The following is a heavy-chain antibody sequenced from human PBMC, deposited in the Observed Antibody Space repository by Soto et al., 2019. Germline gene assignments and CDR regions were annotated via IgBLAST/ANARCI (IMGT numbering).Heavy chain of an antibody. CDR1: GGSFSGYY. CDR3: ARVTLSRGYSHGPFDY. J-gene: IGHJ4*02. V-gene: IGHV4-34*01. CDR2: INHSGST. D-gene: IGHD5-18*01. Sequence: SETLSLTCAVYGGSFSGYYWSWIRQPPGKGLEWIGAINHSGSTNYNPSLKSRVTISVDTTKNQFSLQMGSVTAADTAVDYYARVTLSRGYSHGPFDYWGQGTLVTVSS.